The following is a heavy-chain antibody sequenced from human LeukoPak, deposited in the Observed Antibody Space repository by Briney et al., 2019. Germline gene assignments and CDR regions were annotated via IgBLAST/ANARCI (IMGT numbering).Heavy chain of an antibody. CDR1: GFTFSSYW. D-gene: IGHD1-26*01. V-gene: IGHV3-21*01. J-gene: IGHJ4*02. CDR2: ISSSSSYI. Sequence: GGSLRLSCAASGFTFSSYWMHWVRQAPGKGLEWVSSISSSSSYIYYADSVKGRFTISRDNAKNSLYLQMNSLRAEDTAVYYCARELGSYYGYWGQGTLVTVSS. CDR3: ARELGSYYGY.